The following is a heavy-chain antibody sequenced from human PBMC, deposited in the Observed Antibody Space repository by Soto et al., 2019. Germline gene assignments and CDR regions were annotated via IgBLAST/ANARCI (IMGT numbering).Heavy chain of an antibody. Sequence: GGSLRLSCAVSGFTFGNSGMSWVRQAPGKGLEWVANIKQDGSEKYYGDSVKGRFTISRDNAKNSLYLQLNSLRAEDTAVYYCARGLLTFDYWGQGTLVTVSS. D-gene: IGHD2-8*02. CDR3: ARGLLTFDY. V-gene: IGHV3-7*01. J-gene: IGHJ4*02. CDR2: IKQDGSEK. CDR1: GFTFGNSG.